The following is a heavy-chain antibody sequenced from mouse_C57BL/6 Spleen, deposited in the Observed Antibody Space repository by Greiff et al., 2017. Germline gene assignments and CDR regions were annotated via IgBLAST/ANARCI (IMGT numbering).Heavy chain of an antibody. CDR2: INPSNGGT. J-gene: IGHJ2*01. D-gene: IGHD1-1*01. V-gene: IGHV1-53*01. CDR1: GYTFTSYW. CDR3: ASGEVITTVDFDY. Sequence: QVQLQQPGTELVKPGASVKLSCKASGYTFTSYWMHWVKQRPGQGLEWIGNINPSNGGTNYNEKFKSKATLTVAKSSSTAYMQVSSLTSENTADYYSASGEVITTVDFDYWGQGTTLTVSS.